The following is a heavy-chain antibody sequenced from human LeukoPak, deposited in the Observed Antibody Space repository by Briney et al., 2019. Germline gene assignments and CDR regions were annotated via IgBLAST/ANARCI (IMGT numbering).Heavy chain of an antibody. V-gene: IGHV3-7*04. CDR1: GFTFSSYW. D-gene: IGHD1-20*01. CDR2: IKQDGSEK. Sequence: QPGRSLRLSCAASGFTFSSYWMSWVRQAPGKGLEWVANIKQDGSEKYYVDSVKGRFTISRDNAKNSLYLQMNSLRAEDTAVYYCARDQYNWNDDYFDYWGQGTLVTVSS. J-gene: IGHJ4*02. CDR3: ARDQYNWNDDYFDY.